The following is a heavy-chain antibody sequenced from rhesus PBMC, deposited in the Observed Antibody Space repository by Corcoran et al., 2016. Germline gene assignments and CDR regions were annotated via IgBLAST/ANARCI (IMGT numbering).Heavy chain of an antibody. CDR3: VRGSAPEN. Sequence: QVQLQESGPGLVKPSETLSLTCAVSGYSMTSGYYWGWIRQSPGKGLENIGEISGNSGRTDYKPTLRRRVTISKDTSKNQFYLKLSSVTAADTAVYYCVRGSAPENWGQGVLVTVSS. V-gene: IGHV4-99*02. J-gene: IGHJ4*01. CDR1: GYSMTSGYY. D-gene: IGHD2-39*01. CDR2: ISGNSGRT.